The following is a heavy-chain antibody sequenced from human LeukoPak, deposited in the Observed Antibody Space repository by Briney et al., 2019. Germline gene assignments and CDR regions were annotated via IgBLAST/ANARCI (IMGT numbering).Heavy chain of an antibody. CDR2: ISGSGSST. CDR1: GFTFSTYA. Sequence: PGGSLRLSCAASGFTFSTYAMIWVRQAPGKGLEWVSTISGSGSSTNYADSVKGRFTISRDNSKNTLYLHMNSLRAEDTAIYYCAKDRWKQYYSDYWGQGTLVTVPS. D-gene: IGHD1-1*01. V-gene: IGHV3-23*01. CDR3: AKDRWKQYYSDY. J-gene: IGHJ4*02.